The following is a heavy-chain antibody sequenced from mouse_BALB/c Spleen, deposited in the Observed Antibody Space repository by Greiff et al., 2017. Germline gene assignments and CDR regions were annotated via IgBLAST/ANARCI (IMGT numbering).Heavy chain of an antibody. CDR2: IYWDDDK. V-gene: IGHV8-12*01. D-gene: IGHD1-1*01. Sequence: QVQLKESGPGILQPSQTLSLTCSFSGFSLSTSGMGVSWIRQPSGKGLEWLAHIYWDDDKRYNPSLKSRLTISKDTSSNQVFLKITSVDTADTATYYCARRKRDYFYAMDYWGQGTSVTVSS. CDR1: GFSLSTSGMG. J-gene: IGHJ4*01. CDR3: ARRKRDYFYAMDY.